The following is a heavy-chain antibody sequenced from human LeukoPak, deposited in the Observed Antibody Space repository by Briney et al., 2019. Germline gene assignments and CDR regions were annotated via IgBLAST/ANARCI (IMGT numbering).Heavy chain of an antibody. CDR3: ARAQANSGLFDY. V-gene: IGHV3-66*01. CDR2: IYSDGNT. D-gene: IGHD1-26*01. CDR1: GFTVSSIS. J-gene: IGHJ4*02. Sequence: GGSLRLSCAASGFTVSSISMNWVRQAPGMGLEWVSIIYSDGNTKYADSVKGRFTLSRDVSKNTLYLQMNSLRADDTAVYYCARAQANSGLFDYWGQGTLVTVSS.